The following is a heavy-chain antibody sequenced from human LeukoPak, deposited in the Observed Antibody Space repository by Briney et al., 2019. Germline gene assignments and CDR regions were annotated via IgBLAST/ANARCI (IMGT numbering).Heavy chain of an antibody. Sequence: GGSLRLSCAVSGITLSNYGMTWVRQAPGKGREWVAGISDTGGRTNCGDCVRGLFTISRDNPKNTLYLQMNSLRAEDTAVYFCAKRGVVIRVILVGFHKAAYYFDSCGQGPLVTVSS. V-gene: IGHV3-23*01. CDR1: GITLSNYG. CDR3: AKRGVVIRVILVGFHKAAYYFDS. CDR2: ISDTGGRT. J-gene: IGHJ4*02. D-gene: IGHD3-22*01.